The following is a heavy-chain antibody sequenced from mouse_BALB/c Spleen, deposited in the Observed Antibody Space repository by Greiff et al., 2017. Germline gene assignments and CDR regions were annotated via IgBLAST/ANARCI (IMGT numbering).Heavy chain of an antibody. J-gene: IGHJ2*01. Sequence: VKLVESGAELVRPGSSVKISCKASGYAFSSYWMNWVKQRPGQGLEWIGQIYPGDGDTNYNGKFKGKATLTADKSSSTAYMQLSSLTSEDSAVYFCARYGGTRYFDYWGQGTTLTVSS. CDR2: IYPGDGDT. D-gene: IGHD1-1*01. V-gene: IGHV1-80*01. CDR3: ARYGGTRYFDY. CDR1: GYAFSSYW.